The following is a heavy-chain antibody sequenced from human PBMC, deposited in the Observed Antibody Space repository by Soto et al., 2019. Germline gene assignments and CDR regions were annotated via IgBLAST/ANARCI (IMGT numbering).Heavy chain of an antibody. CDR2: ISSSGSDT. J-gene: IGHJ4*02. V-gene: IGHV3-11*05. Sequence: QVQLVESGGGLVKPGGCLRLSCAASGFTFSDYYMSWIRQAPGKGLEWVSYISSSGSDTNYADSVKGRFAVSRDNAKNSLYLQMNSLRAEDTAVYYCARSLRGYSGYSGYWGQGTLVTVSS. CDR1: GFTFSDYY. CDR3: ARSLRGYSGYSGY. D-gene: IGHD5-12*01.